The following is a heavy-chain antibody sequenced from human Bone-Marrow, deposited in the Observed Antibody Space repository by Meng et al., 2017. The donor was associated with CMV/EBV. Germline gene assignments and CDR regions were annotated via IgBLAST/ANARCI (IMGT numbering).Heavy chain of an antibody. V-gene: IGHV1-2*02. CDR3: ARVGLYDFWSGYYFNWFDP. CDR1: LTGYY. J-gene: IGHJ5*02. D-gene: IGHD3-3*01. CDR2: INPDSGGT. Sequence: LTGYYMHWVRQAPGQGLEWMGWINPDSGGTNYAQKFQGRVTMTRDTSISTAYMELSRLRSDDTAVYYCARVGLYDFWSGYYFNWFDPWGQGTLVTVSS.